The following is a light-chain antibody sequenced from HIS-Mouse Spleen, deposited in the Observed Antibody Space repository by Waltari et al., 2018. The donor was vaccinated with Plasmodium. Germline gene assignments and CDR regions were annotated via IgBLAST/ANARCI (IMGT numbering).Light chain of an antibody. CDR2: SNN. CDR3: AAWDDSLNGVV. J-gene: IGLJ2*01. CDR1: ISTLLMSP. V-gene: IGLV1-44*01. Sequence: QSVLTQPPSSSRTPGPRVPIACSGRISTLLMSPVNWYQQLPGTAPTLLIYSNNQRPSGVPDRFSGSKSGTSASLAMSGRQSEDEADYYCAAWDDSLNGVVFAGGTKLTVL.